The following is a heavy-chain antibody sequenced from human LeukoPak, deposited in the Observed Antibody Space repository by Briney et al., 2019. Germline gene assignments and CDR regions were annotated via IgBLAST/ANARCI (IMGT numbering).Heavy chain of an antibody. CDR2: INYSGST. CDR1: GGSFSGYY. CDR3: ARWVRQNDYGDYRWFDP. D-gene: IGHD4-17*01. Sequence: SETLSLTCAVYGGSFSGYYWNWIRQPPGKGLEWIGEINYSGSTNYNPSLKSRVTISVDTSKNQFSLKLSSVTAADTAVYYCARWVRQNDYGDYRWFDPWGQGTLVTVSS. V-gene: IGHV4-34*01. J-gene: IGHJ5*02.